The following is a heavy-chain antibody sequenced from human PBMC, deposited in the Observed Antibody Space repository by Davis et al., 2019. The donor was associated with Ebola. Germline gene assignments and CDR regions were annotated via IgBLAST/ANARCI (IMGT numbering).Heavy chain of an antibody. CDR1: GFTFSSYG. CDR2: ISYDGSNK. Sequence: PGGSLRLSCAASGFTFSSYGMHWVRQAPGKGLEWVAVISYDGSNKYYADSVKGRFTISRDNSKNTLYLQMNSLRAEDTAVYYCARSITMVRPRGGFDYWGQGTLVTVSS. J-gene: IGHJ4*02. CDR3: ARSITMVRPRGGFDY. D-gene: IGHD3-10*01. V-gene: IGHV3-30*03.